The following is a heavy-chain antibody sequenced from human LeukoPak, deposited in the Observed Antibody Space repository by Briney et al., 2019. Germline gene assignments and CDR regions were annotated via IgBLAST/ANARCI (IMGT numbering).Heavy chain of an antibody. J-gene: IGHJ4*02. D-gene: IGHD6-13*01. CDR2: ISGSGGST. Sequence: GGSLRLSCAASGFTVRNTYMNWVRQAPGKGLESVSVISGSGGSTYYADSVKGRFTISRDNSKNTLFLQMNSLRAEDTAVYYCAKGPRQQLVTRFDYWGQGTLVTVSS. CDR1: GFTVRNTY. CDR3: AKGPRQQLVTRFDY. V-gene: IGHV3-23*01.